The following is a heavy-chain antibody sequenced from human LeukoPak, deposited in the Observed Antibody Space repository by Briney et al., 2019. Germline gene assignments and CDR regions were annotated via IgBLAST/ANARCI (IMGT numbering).Heavy chain of an antibody. CDR3: ARDNHPYGDYSGGYFDY. CDR2: INPSGTST. D-gene: IGHD4-17*01. CDR1: GYTFSSYY. Sequence: ASVKVSCKASGYTFSSYYMHWVRQAPGQGLEWMGRINPSGTSTSYAQKFQGRVTVTRDTSTSTLYMELGSLTSEDTALYYCARDNHPYGDYSGGYFDYWGQGTLVTVSS. J-gene: IGHJ4*02. V-gene: IGHV1-46*01.